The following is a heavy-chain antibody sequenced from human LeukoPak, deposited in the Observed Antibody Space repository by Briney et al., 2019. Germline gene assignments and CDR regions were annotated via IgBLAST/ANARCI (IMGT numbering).Heavy chain of an antibody. V-gene: IGHV4-30-2*01. D-gene: IGHD1-26*01. CDR1: GGSISSGGYS. CDR2: IYHSGST. CDR3: ARVSRVGIFDY. J-gene: IGHJ4*02. Sequence: SETLSLTCAVTGGSISSGGYSWSWIRQPPGKGLEWIGYIYHSGSTYYNPSLKSRVTISVDTSKNQFSLKLSSVTAADTAVYYCARVSRVGIFDYWGQGTLVTVSS.